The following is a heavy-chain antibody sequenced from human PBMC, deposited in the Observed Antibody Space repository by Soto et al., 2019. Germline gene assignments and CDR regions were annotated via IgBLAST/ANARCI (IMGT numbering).Heavy chain of an antibody. J-gene: IGHJ4*02. CDR1: GVTFSGYA. V-gene: IGHV3-30*18. CDR3: AKGGRQWLVTSDFNY. CDR2: VSHDGRNT. Sequence: GGSLRLSCAASGVTFSGYAMHWVRQAPGKGLEWVAVVSHDGRNTHYADSVRGRFTISRDSSKNTVSLEMTSLRAEDTAVYYCAKGGRQWLVTSDFNYWGQGALVTVSS. D-gene: IGHD6-19*01.